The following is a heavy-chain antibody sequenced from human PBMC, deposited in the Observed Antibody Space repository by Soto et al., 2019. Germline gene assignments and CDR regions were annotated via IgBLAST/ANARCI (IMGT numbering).Heavy chain of an antibody. CDR2: ISGSGGST. D-gene: IGHD3-9*01. CDR1: GFTFSSYA. CDR3: AKDLAGYILTKAVDY. Sequence: EVPLLESGGGLVQPGGSLRLSCAASGFTFSSYAMSWVRQAPGKGLEWVSAISGSGGSTYYADSVKGRFTISRDNSKNTLYLQMNSLRAEDTAVYYCAKDLAGYILTKAVDYWGQGTLVTVSS. V-gene: IGHV3-23*01. J-gene: IGHJ4*02.